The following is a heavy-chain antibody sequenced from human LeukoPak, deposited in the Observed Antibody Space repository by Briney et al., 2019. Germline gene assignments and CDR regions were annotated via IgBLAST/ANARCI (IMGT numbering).Heavy chain of an antibody. D-gene: IGHD2-2*01. CDR2: INPSGGST. V-gene: IGHV1-46*01. CDR3: ARWAGVVVPAANNYGMDV. J-gene: IGHJ6*02. CDR1: GYTFTSYY. Sequence: GASVKVSCKASGYTFTSYYMHWVRQAPGQRLEWMGIINPSGGSTSYAQKFQGRVTMTRDTSTSTVYMELSSLRSEDTAVYYCARWAGVVVPAANNYGMDVWGQGTTVTVSS.